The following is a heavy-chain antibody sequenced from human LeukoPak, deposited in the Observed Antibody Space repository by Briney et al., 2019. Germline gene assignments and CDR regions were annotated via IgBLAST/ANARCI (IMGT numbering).Heavy chain of an antibody. J-gene: IGHJ6*03. CDR2: ITSGDFV. V-gene: IGHV3-21*01. Sequence: GGSLRLSCAASGFTFSTYSMNWVRQAPGKGLEWVSSITSGDFVYFADSLKGRFTISRDNGKSSLYLQMNSLRAEDTAVYYCARGGFNMVRGVIIPSNSYFYYMDIWGKGTTVTVSS. CDR1: GFTFSTYS. D-gene: IGHD3-10*01. CDR3: ARGGFNMVRGVIIPSNSYFYYMDI.